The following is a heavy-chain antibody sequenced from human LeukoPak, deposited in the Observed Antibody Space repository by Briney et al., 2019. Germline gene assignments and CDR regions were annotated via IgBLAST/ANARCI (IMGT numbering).Heavy chain of an antibody. CDR2: INAGNGNT. Sequence: ASVKVSCKASGYTFTSYAMHWVRQAPGQRLEWMGWINAGNGNTKYSQKFQGRVTITADESTSTAYMELSSLRSEDTAVYYCASSSYYDSSGYPPGSAFDIWGQGTMVTVSS. CDR3: ASSSYYDSSGYPPGSAFDI. V-gene: IGHV1-3*01. J-gene: IGHJ3*02. D-gene: IGHD3-22*01. CDR1: GYTFTSYA.